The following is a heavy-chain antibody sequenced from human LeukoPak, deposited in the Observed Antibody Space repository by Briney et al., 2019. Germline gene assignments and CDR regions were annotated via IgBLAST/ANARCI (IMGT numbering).Heavy chain of an antibody. Sequence: SETLSLTRTVSGGSISSGGYYWSWIRQHPGKGLEWIGYIYYSGSTYYNPSLKSRVTISVDTSKNQFSLKLSSVTAADTAVYYCARDHYDGSGYLFDPWGQGTLVTVSS. CDR3: ARDHYDGSGYLFDP. D-gene: IGHD3-22*01. CDR2: IYYSGST. J-gene: IGHJ5*02. V-gene: IGHV4-31*03. CDR1: GGSISSGGYY.